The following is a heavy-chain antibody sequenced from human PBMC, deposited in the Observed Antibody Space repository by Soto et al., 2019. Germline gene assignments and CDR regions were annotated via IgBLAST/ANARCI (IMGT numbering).Heavy chain of an antibody. CDR2: IYHSGST. J-gene: IGHJ1*01. D-gene: IGHD3-22*01. Sequence: QLQLQESGSGLVKPSQTLSLTCAVSGGSISSGGYSWSWIRQPPGKGLEWIGYIYHSGSTYYNPSLKSGVTISVAGSKNQFSLKLSSVTAADTAVYYCARGGYYYDSSGYRAEYFQHWGQGTLVTVSS. V-gene: IGHV4-30-2*01. CDR3: ARGGYYYDSSGYRAEYFQH. CDR1: GGSISSGGYS.